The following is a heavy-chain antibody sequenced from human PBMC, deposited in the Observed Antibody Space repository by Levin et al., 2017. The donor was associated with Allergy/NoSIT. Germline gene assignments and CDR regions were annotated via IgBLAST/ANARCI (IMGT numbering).Heavy chain of an antibody. CDR3: ARTPLWFGDLSSPRGAFDI. Sequence: MASETLSFTCSVSGASISSHYWSWVRQPAGKGLEWIGRFHASGNGNSNPSLKSRVTMSVDTSKSLFSLKLTSVTAADTAIYFCARTPLWFGDLSSPRGAFDIWGRGTTVTVSS. V-gene: IGHV4-4*07. J-gene: IGHJ3*02. CDR2: FHASGNG. CDR1: GASISSHY. D-gene: IGHD3-10*01.